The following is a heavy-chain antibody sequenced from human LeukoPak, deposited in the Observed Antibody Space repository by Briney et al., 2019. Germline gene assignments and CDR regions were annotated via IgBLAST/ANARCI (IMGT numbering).Heavy chain of an antibody. Sequence: QSGGSLRLSCTASGFTFGDYAMSWVRQAPGKGLEWVGFIRSKAYGGTTEYAASVKGRFTISRDDSKSIAYLRMNSLKTEDTAVYYCTQTTYYDILTGYSGSWGQGTLVTVSS. CDR2: IRSKAYGGTT. V-gene: IGHV3-49*04. D-gene: IGHD3-9*01. CDR3: TQTTYYDILTGYSGS. J-gene: IGHJ5*02. CDR1: GFTFGDYA.